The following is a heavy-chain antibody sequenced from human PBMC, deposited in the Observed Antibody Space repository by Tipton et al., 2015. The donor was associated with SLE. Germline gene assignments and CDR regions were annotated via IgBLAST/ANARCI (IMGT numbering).Heavy chain of an antibody. CDR1: ADSFTHYH. V-gene: IGHV4-59*01. CDR2: VYFDGST. D-gene: IGHD2-2*01. CDR3: ARGPYGPAASCDY. J-gene: IGHJ4*02. Sequence: TLSLTCTVSADSFTHYHWSWIRQSPGKGLEWIGYVYFDGSTNYNPSLKSRVTISVDTSKNQFSLKLKSVSAADTAVYYCARGPYGPAASCDYWGQGSLVTVSS.